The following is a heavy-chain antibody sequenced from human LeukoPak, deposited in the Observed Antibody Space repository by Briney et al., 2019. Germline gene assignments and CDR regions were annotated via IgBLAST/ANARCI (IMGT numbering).Heavy chain of an antibody. CDR2: IKQDGSEK. Sequence: PGGSLRLSCVASGFIYTSYWMSWVRQAPGKGLEWVANIKQDGSEKYYVDSVEGRFTISRDNAKNSLYLQMNSLSAEDTAVYYCASGGLTFDSWGQGTLVTVSS. CDR3: ASGGLTFDS. CDR1: GFIYTSYW. D-gene: IGHD3-16*01. J-gene: IGHJ4*02. V-gene: IGHV3-7*01.